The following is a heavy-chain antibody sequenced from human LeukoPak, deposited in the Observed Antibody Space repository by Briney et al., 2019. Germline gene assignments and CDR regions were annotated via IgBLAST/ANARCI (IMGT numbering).Heavy chain of an antibody. CDR1: GGSISSYY. CDR3: ARINWNYFGY. CDR2: TYYSGNT. J-gene: IGHJ4*02. D-gene: IGHD1-1*01. Sequence: ASETLSLTCTVSGGSISSYYWSWIRQPPGKGLEWIGYTYYSGNTNYNPSLKSRLTMSADRSRNQFSLKLNSVTAADTAVYYCARINWNYFGYWGQGILVTVSS. V-gene: IGHV4-59*08.